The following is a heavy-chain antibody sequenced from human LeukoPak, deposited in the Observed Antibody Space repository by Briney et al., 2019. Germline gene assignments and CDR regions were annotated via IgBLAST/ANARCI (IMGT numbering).Heavy chain of an antibody. CDR1: GFIVSSNY. Sequence: PGGSLRLSCAAPGFIVSSNYMSWVRQAPGKGLEWVSVISSGGNTYYADSVKGRFTISRDNSKNTVFLQMNSLRAEDTAVYYCAREVRGYYFDYWGQGTLVTVSS. CDR2: ISSGGNT. D-gene: IGHD3-22*01. V-gene: IGHV3-53*01. CDR3: AREVRGYYFDY. J-gene: IGHJ4*02.